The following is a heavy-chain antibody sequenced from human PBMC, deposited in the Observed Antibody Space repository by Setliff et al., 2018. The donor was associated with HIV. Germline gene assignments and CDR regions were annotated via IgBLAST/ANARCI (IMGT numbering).Heavy chain of an antibody. CDR3: TRGLGGFDSSGYYPSAFDV. D-gene: IGHD3-22*01. Sequence: GGSLRLSCTGSGFTFGDFAMNWVRQASGKGLEWVGSIRSKPYGGTTEYAASVKGRLTLSRDDSKSIAYLQMNSLKTEDTAVYYCTRGLGGFDSSGYYPSAFDVWGQGTMVTVSS. CDR1: GFTFGDFA. CDR2: IRSKPYGGTT. J-gene: IGHJ3*01. V-gene: IGHV3-49*04.